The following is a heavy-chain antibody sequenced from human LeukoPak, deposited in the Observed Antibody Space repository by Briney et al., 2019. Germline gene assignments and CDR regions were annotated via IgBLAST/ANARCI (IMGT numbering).Heavy chain of an antibody. CDR2: IYGGGST. D-gene: IGHD3-10*01. CDR1: GFTVSSNY. V-gene: IGHV3-53*01. CDR3: ARGPRYGSGSFDY. Sequence: GGSLRLSCAASGFTVSSNYMGWVRQAPGKGLEWVSVIYGGGSTYYADSVKGRFTISRDNSKNTLYLQMNSLRAEDTAVYYCARGPRYGSGSFDYWGQGTLVTVSP. J-gene: IGHJ4*02.